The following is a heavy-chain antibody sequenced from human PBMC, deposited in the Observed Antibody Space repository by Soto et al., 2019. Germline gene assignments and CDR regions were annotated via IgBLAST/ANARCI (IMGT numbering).Heavy chain of an antibody. CDR3: AGNSGTYSFDY. D-gene: IGHD1-26*01. CDR1: GGFMSGSNW. V-gene: IGHV4-4*02. CDR2: IYHSGIT. J-gene: IGHJ4*02. Sequence: QVQLQESGPGRVKPSGTLSLTCAVSGGFMSGSNWWSWVREPPGKGLEWIGEIYHSGITNYNPSLKSRVTISVDKSKNQFSLNLSSVTAADTAVYYCAGNSGTYSFDYWGQGTLVTVSS.